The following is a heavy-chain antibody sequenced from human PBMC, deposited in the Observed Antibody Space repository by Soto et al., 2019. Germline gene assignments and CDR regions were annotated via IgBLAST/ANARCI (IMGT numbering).Heavy chain of an antibody. Sequence: PSETLSLTCTFSCGSISNHYWNWIRQPPGKGLEWIGYVYDSGSTNYNPSLKSRVTISVDTSKNQFSLKLRSVTAADTAAYYCARGHFEGYYCDFWGQGSLVTVSS. CDR3: ARGHFEGYYCDF. J-gene: IGHJ4*02. CDR2: VYDSGST. V-gene: IGHV4-59*11. CDR1: CGSISNHY. D-gene: IGHD3-3*02.